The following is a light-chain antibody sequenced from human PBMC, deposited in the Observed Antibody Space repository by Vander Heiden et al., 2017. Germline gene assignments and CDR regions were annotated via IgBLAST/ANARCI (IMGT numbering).Light chain of an antibody. CDR3: MQALQTLYT. Sequence: DMVMPASSFWLPVTPGEPASTSCRSSQSLLHSNGYKHWHWYQQKPGQSPQLLIYWGSNRASGVPDRFSGSGSGTDFTLKISRVEPEDVGVYYCMQALQTLYTFGQGTKLEIK. V-gene: IGKV2-28*01. CDR1: QSLLHSNGYKH. CDR2: WGS. J-gene: IGKJ2*01.